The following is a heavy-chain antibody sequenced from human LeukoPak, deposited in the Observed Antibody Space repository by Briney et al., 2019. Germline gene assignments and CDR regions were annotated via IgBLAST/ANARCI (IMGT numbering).Heavy chain of an antibody. Sequence: ASVKVSCKASGYTFTSYDINWVRQATGQGLEWMGWMNPNSGNTGYAQKFQGRVTMTRNTSISTAYMELSSLRSEDTAVYYCARVGWYYDFWSGYQYNWFDPWGQGTLVTVSS. J-gene: IGHJ5*02. CDR1: GYTFTSYD. D-gene: IGHD3-3*01. CDR2: MNPNSGNT. CDR3: ARVGWYYDFWSGYQYNWFDP. V-gene: IGHV1-8*01.